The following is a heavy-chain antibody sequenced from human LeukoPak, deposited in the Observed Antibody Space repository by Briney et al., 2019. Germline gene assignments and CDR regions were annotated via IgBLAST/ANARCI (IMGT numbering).Heavy chain of an antibody. CDR2: ISWNSGSI. J-gene: IGHJ4*02. D-gene: IGHD3-22*01. CDR1: GFTFDDYA. Sequence: GGSLRLSCAASGFTFDDYAMHWVRQAPGKGLEWVSGISWNSGSIGYADPVKGRFTISRDNAKNSLYLQMNSLRAEDTALYYCAKDWDYDSSGYLDYWGQGTLVTVSS. CDR3: AKDWDYDSSGYLDY. V-gene: IGHV3-9*01.